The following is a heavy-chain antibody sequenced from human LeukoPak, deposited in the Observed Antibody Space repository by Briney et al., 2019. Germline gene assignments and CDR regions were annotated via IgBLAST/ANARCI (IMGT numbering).Heavy chain of an antibody. CDR1: GGSISSYY. CDR2: IYYSGST. CDR3: ARIVDYYGSGSYAPTHFDY. D-gene: IGHD3-10*01. Sequence: ETLSLTCTVSGGSISSYYWSWIRQPPGKGLEWIGYIYYSGSTNYNPSLKSRVTISVDTSKNQFSLKLSSVTAADTAVYYCARIVDYYGSGSYAPTHFDYWGQGTLVTVSS. J-gene: IGHJ4*02. V-gene: IGHV4-59*01.